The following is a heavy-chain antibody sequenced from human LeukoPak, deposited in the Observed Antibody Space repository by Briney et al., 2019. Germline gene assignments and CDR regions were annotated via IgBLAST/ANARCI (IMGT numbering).Heavy chain of an antibody. J-gene: IGHJ4*02. CDR2: ISGSTIYT. CDR1: GFXFSDYY. CDR3: ARDVYASGDSGDY. V-gene: IGHV3-11*05. Sequence: GGSLRLSCAASGFXFSDYYMSWIRQAPGKGLEWVSYISGSTIYTNHADSVKGRFTISRDNAKNSLYLQMNSLRAEDTAVYYYARDVYASGDSGDYWGQGTLVTVSS. D-gene: IGHD3-10*01.